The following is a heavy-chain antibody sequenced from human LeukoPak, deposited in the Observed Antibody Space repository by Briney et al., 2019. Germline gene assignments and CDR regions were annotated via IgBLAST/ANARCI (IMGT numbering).Heavy chain of an antibody. CDR3: ARDGDSGSYYAKGYFDY. V-gene: IGHV3-30-3*01. J-gene: IGHJ4*02. Sequence: GRSLRLSCAASGSTFSSYAMHWVRQAPGKGLEWVAVISYDGSNKYYADSVKGRFTISRDNSKNTLYLQMNSLRAEDTAVYYCARDGDSGSYYAKGYFDYWGQGTLVTVSS. D-gene: IGHD1-26*01. CDR2: ISYDGSNK. CDR1: GSTFSSYA.